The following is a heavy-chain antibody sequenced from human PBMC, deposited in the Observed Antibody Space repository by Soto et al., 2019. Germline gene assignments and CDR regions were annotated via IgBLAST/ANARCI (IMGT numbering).Heavy chain of an antibody. Sequence: TSETLSLTCTVSGGSISSSSYYWGWIRQPPGKGLEWIGSIYYSGSTYYNPSLKSRVTISVDTSKNQFSLKLSSVTAEDTAIYYCARQGPGYNYGYDWGQGTLVTVSS. CDR3: ARQGPGYNYGYD. D-gene: IGHD5-18*01. J-gene: IGHJ4*02. V-gene: IGHV4-39*01. CDR2: IYYSGST. CDR1: GGSISSSSYY.